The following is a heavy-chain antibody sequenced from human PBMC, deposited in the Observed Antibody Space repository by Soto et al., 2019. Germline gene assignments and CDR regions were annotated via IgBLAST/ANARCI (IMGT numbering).Heavy chain of an antibody. D-gene: IGHD1-7*01. CDR3: ARDTLELLYYFDY. J-gene: IGHJ4*02. Sequence: EVQLVESGGGLVQPGGSLRLSCAASGFTFSSYSMNWVRQAPGKGLVWVSRINSDGSSASYADSVKGRFTISRDNAKNTLYLQMNSLRAEDTAVYYCARDTLELLYYFDYWGQGTLVTVSS. V-gene: IGHV3-74*01. CDR1: GFTFSSYS. CDR2: INSDGSSA.